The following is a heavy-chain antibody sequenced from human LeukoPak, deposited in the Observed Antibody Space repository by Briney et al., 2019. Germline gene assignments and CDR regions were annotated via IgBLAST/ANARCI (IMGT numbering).Heavy chain of an antibody. Sequence: PGRSLRLSCAASGFMFSSSGMHWVRQAPDKGLEWVAVIWYDGSSKYSADSVKGRFTISSDNSKNTLYLQMNSLRAEDTAVYYCARDGGTSHFDYWGQGTLVSVSS. CDR2: IWYDGSSK. D-gene: IGHD4-23*01. J-gene: IGHJ4*02. CDR1: GFMFSSSG. V-gene: IGHV3-33*01. CDR3: ARDGGTSHFDY.